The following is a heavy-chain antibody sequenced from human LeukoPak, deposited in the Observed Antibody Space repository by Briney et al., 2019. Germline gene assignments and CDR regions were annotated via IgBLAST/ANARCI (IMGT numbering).Heavy chain of an antibody. Sequence: SETLSLTYAVSGGSISSSNWWSWVRQPPGKGLEWIGEIYHSGSTNYNPSLKSRVTISVDKSKNQFSLKLSSVTAADTAVYYCARERGNTAADGPWFDPWGQGTLVTVSS. D-gene: IGHD6-13*01. CDR2: IYHSGST. CDR1: GGSISSSNW. V-gene: IGHV4-4*02. J-gene: IGHJ5*02. CDR3: ARERGNTAADGPWFDP.